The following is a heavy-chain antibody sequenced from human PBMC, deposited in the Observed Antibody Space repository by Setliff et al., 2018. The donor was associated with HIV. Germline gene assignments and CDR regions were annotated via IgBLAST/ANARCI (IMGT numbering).Heavy chain of an antibody. CDR1: GDSIGTYY. Sequence: SETLSLTCTVSGDSIGTYYWSWIRQPPGKGLEWIGIIYYSGSTYYKPSLKSRVTISVDTSKNQFSLNLNSVTATDTAVYYCAKRTFGSGRLDPWGQGTLVTVSS. V-gene: IGHV4-59*08. D-gene: IGHD3-16*01. CDR3: AKRTFGSGRLDP. J-gene: IGHJ5*02. CDR2: IYYSGST.